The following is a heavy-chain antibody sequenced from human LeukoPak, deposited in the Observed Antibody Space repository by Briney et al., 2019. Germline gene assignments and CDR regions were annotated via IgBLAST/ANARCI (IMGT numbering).Heavy chain of an antibody. D-gene: IGHD6-13*01. CDR1: GFTFSSYG. CDR2: IWYDGSNK. J-gene: IGHJ4*02. CDR3: AKDLSSSWYGSYDY. V-gene: IGHV3-30*02. Sequence: GGSLRLSCAASGFTFSSYGMHWVRQAPGKGLEWVAVIWYDGSNKYYADSVKGRFTISRDNSKNTLYLQVNSLRAEDTAVYYCAKDLSSSWYGSYDYSGQGTLVTVSS.